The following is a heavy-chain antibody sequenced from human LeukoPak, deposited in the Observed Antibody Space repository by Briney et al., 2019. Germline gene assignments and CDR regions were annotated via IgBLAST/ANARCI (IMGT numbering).Heavy chain of an antibody. D-gene: IGHD3-22*01. CDR3: AGTTIYYYDSSGYYPHFDY. J-gene: IGHJ4*02. Sequence: SETLSLTCTVSSGSISSYYWSWIRQPPGKGLERIGYIYYSGSTNYNPSLKSRVTISVDTSKNQFSLKLSSVTAADTAVYYCAGTTIYYYDSSGYYPHFDYWGQGTLVTVSS. V-gene: IGHV4-59*08. CDR1: SGSISSYY. CDR2: IYYSGST.